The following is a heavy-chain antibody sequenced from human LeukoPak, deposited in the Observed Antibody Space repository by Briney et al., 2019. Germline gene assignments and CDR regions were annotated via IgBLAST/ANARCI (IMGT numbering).Heavy chain of an antibody. D-gene: IGHD3-22*01. CDR2: ISSSSSYI. CDR3: ASIVDSSGYSAGRENY. Sequence: PGGSLRLSCAASGFTFSSYSMNWVRQAPGKGLEWVSSISSSSSYIYYADSVKGRFTISRDNAKNSLYLQMNSLRAEDTAVYYCASIVDSSGYSAGRENYWGQGTLVTVSS. CDR1: GFTFSSYS. J-gene: IGHJ4*02. V-gene: IGHV3-21*01.